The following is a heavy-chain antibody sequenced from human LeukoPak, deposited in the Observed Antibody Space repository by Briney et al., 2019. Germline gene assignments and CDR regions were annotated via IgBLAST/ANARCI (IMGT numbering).Heavy chain of an antibody. CDR2: IDYTGTA. CDR3: ASPYDIAVAGTYAFDI. CDR1: GGSISSHY. Sequence: PSETLSLTCTVSGGSISSHYWSWIRQPPGKGLEWIGYIDYTGTANYNPSLKSRVTISLDTSKNQFSLKLSSVTAADTAVYYCASPYDIAVAGTYAFDIWGQGTMVTVSS. J-gene: IGHJ3*02. D-gene: IGHD6-19*01. V-gene: IGHV4-59*08.